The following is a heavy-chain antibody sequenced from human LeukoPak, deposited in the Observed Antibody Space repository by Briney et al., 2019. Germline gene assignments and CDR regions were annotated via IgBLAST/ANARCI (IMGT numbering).Heavy chain of an antibody. CDR1: GFSFSNYW. V-gene: IGHV3-74*01. D-gene: IGHD6-6*01. CDR2: INTDGSST. CDR3: ARGYSSSYRIDY. Sequence: GGSLRLSCAASGFSFSNYWMHWVRQAPGKGLVWVSRINTDGSSTTYADSVRGRFTISRDNAKNTLYLQMNSLSAEDTAVYYCARGYSSSYRIDYWGQGTLVTVSS. J-gene: IGHJ4*02.